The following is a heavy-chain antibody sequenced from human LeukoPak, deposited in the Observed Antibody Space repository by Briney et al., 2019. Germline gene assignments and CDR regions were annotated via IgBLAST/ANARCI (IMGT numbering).Heavy chain of an antibody. CDR3: ARDYYDSSGYYGDAFDI. CDR2: INPSSGST. J-gene: IGHJ3*02. CDR1: GYTFTSYY. V-gene: IGHV1-46*01. Sequence: GASVKVSCKASGYTFTSYYMHWVRQAPGQGLEWMGIINPSSGSTSYAQKFQGRVTMTRDTSTSTVYMELSSLRSEDTAVYYCARDYYDSSGYYGDAFDIWGQGTMVTVSS. D-gene: IGHD3-22*01.